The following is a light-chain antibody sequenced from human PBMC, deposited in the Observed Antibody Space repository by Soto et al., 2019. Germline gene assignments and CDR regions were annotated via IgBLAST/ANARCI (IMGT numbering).Light chain of an antibody. CDR2: DAS. J-gene: IGKJ4*01. CDR3: QQRSNWTSLI. CDR1: QSVGTF. Sequence: EIVLTQSPATLSLSPGERATLSCRASQSVGTFLVWYQQKPGQAPRLLIHDASIRATGIPDRFRGSGSGTDFTLTISSLEPDDFAVYYCQQRSNWTSLIFGGGTKVEIK. V-gene: IGKV3-11*01.